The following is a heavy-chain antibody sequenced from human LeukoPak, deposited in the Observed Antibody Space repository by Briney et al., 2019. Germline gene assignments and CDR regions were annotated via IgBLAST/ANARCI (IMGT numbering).Heavy chain of an antibody. J-gene: IGHJ5*02. D-gene: IGHD6-13*01. CDR1: GYSFTSYW. CDR3: ARLGMAAAGLYSWFDP. Sequence: PGESLKISCKGSGYSFTSYWIGWVRQMPGKGLEWMGIMYPGNSDTRYSPSFQGQVTISADKSNSTAYLQWGNLKASDTAMYYCARLGMAAAGLYSWFDPWGQGTLVTVSS. V-gene: IGHV5-51*01. CDR2: MYPGNSDT.